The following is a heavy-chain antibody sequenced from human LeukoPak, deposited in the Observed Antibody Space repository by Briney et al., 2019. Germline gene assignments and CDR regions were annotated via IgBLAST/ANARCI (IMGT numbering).Heavy chain of an antibody. CDR2: INPNSGGT. Sequence: GASVKVSCKASGYTFTGYYMHWVRQAPGQGLEWLGWINPNSGGTNYAQKFQGRVTMTRDTSISTAYMELSRLRSDDTAVYYCARFHCSSTSCYSPWGQGTLVTVSS. D-gene: IGHD2-2*02. CDR1: GYTFTGYY. CDR3: ARFHCSSTSCYSP. J-gene: IGHJ5*02. V-gene: IGHV1-2*02.